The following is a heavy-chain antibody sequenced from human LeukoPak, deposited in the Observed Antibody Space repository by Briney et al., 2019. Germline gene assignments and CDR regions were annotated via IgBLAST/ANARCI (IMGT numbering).Heavy chain of an antibody. CDR3: ARAPEPDIVVVPAALPNRFDP. Sequence: GASLRLSYAPSGFTVSSNYMSWVRQAQGKGLEWVSVIYSGGSTYYADSVKGRFTISRDNSKNTLYLQMNSLRAEDTAVYYCARAPEPDIVVVPAALPNRFDPWGQGTLVTVSS. D-gene: IGHD2-2*01. CDR2: IYSGGST. V-gene: IGHV3-53*01. J-gene: IGHJ5*02. CDR1: GFTVSSNY.